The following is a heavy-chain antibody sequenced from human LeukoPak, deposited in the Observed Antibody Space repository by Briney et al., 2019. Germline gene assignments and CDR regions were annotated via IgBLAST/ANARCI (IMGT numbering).Heavy chain of an antibody. CDR2: IWYNGENK. CDR3: VRDPSNSGWAFDY. CDR1: GFTFSTYA. J-gene: IGHJ4*02. V-gene: IGHV3-33*01. D-gene: IGHD6-19*01. Sequence: GRSLRLSCAASGFTFSTYAMHWVRQAPGKGLEWVAMIWYNGENKHYADSVKGRFTISRDNSKNTLDLQMNSLRADDTAVYYCVRDPSNSGWAFDYWGQGTLVTVSS.